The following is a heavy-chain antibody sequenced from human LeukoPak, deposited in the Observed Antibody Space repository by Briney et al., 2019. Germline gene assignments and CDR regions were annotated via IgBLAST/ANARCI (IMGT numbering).Heavy chain of an antibody. CDR3: ARERLPAATHFDY. J-gene: IGHJ4*02. CDR1: GASTTSYY. V-gene: IGHV4-4*09. D-gene: IGHD6-25*01. Sequence: SETLSLTCSVSGASTTSYYWNWIRQAPGKGLEWIGYIYSDGTTSYSPSLRSRVTISIDTSRNQFSLNLNSVTAVDTAVYYCARERLPAATHFDYWGQGIQVTVPS. CDR2: IYSDGTT.